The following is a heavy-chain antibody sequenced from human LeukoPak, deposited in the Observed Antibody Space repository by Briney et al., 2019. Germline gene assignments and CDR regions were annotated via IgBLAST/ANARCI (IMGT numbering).Heavy chain of an antibody. D-gene: IGHD6-13*01. Sequence: SVKVSCKASGGTFSSYAISWVRQAPGQGLEWMGGIIPIFGTANYAQKFQGRVTITTDESTSTAYMELSSLRSEDTAVYYCARKGLGSSWDPYFDYWGQGTLVTVSS. V-gene: IGHV1-69*05. CDR2: IIPIFGTA. J-gene: IGHJ4*02. CDR1: GGTFSSYA. CDR3: ARKGLGSSWDPYFDY.